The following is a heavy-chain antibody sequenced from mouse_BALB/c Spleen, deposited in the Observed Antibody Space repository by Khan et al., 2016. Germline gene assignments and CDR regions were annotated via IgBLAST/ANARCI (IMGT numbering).Heavy chain of an antibody. CDR2: IRNKANGYTT. CDR1: GFTFTDYY. D-gene: IGHD2-12*01. J-gene: IGHJ4*01. V-gene: IGHV7-3*02. CDR3: ARDMKAYDDAMDY. Sequence: EVELVESGGGLVQPGGSLRLSCATSGFTFTDYYMSWFRQPPGKALEWLGLIRNKANGYTTEYSSSVKGRFTISRDNSQSIFYLQLNTLRAEDSTAYNCARDMKAYDDAMDYWSQGTSVTVSS.